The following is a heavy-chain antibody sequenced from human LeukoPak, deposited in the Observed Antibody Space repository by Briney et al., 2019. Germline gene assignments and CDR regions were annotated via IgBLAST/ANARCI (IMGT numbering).Heavy chain of an antibody. CDR3: ARGPYKYDGSGAFDI. CDR2: IYTSGST. J-gene: IGHJ3*02. Sequence: SQTLSLTCTVSGDSISRGDYYGSWIRQPAGKGLEWIGRIYTSGSTNYNPSLKSRVTISVDTSKNQFSLKLTSVTAADTAVYYCARGPYKYDGSGAFDIWGQGTKVTVSS. CDR1: GDSISRGDYY. V-gene: IGHV4-61*02. D-gene: IGHD3-22*01.